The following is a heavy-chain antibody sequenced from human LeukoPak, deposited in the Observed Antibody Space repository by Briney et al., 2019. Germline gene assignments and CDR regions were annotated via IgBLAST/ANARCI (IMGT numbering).Heavy chain of an antibody. V-gene: IGHV3-21*01. CDR1: GFTFSSYS. J-gene: IGHJ1*01. Sequence: GGSLRLSCAASGFTFSSYSMNWVRQAPGKGLEWVSSISSSSSYIYYADSVKGRFTISRDNSKNTLYLQMNSLRAEDTAVYYCARGNRGSWRLGELTNWGQGTLVTVSS. CDR3: ARGNRGSWRLGELTN. D-gene: IGHD3-16*01. CDR2: ISSSSSYI.